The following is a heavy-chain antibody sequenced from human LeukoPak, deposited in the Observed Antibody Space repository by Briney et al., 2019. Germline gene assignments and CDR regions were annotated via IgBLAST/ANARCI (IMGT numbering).Heavy chain of an antibody. V-gene: IGHV4-34*01. J-gene: IGHJ4*02. CDR3: ARGPGHSFKY. CDR2: ISHTGNT. D-gene: IGHD1-1*01. CDR1: GFSFSPYS. Sequence: PGGSLRLSCAASGFSFSPYSMNWLRQAPGKGLEWLGEISHTGNTHYNPSLKSRVTVSVDISADMSTTRVSLNLKSVTAADMAIYYCARGPGHSFKYWGQGTRVTVSS.